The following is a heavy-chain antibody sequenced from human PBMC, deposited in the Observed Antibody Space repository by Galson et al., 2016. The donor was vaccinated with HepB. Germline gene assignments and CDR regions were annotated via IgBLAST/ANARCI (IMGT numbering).Heavy chain of an antibody. CDR1: GDSVSSNSAS. V-gene: IGHV6-1*01. CDR2: TYYRYKWYN. CDR3: ARVEQLGFNWFDL. J-gene: IGHJ5*02. Sequence: CAISGDSVSSNSASWNWIRQSPSRGLEWLGRTYYRYKWYNEYAVSVKSRITINPDTAKNQFSLQLNPVTPEDTAVYYCARVEQLGFNWFDLWGQGTLVTVSS. D-gene: IGHD1/OR15-1a*01.